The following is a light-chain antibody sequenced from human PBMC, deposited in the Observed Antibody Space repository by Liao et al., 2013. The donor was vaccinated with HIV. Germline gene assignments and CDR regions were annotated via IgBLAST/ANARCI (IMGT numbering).Light chain of an antibody. V-gene: IGLV3-25*03. CDR1: KLGNKF. Sequence: SYELTQPSSVSVSPGQTDIITCSGDKLGNKFVCWYQQKPGQSPVLVIDQDTKRPSGIPERFSGSSSGTTVTLTISGVQAEDEADYYCQSADSSGTFEFGGGTKLTVL. J-gene: IGLJ2*01. CDR2: QDT. CDR3: QSADSSGTFE.